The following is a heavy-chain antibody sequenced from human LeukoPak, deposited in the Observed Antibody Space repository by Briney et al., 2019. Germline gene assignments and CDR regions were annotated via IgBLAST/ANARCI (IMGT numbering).Heavy chain of an antibody. CDR2: IHADGVGT. J-gene: IGHJ4*02. CDR3: ARDPPAVSINTYA. V-gene: IGHV3-23*01. D-gene: IGHD2-8*01. CDR1: GFPFNTQD. Sequence: GGSLRLSCAASGFPFNTQDMRWVRQAPGKGLEWVSSIHADGVGTFYADSVRGRFTISRDNSKNTLYLQMNGLRVEDTAVYYCARDPPAVSINTYAWGQGTLVTVSS.